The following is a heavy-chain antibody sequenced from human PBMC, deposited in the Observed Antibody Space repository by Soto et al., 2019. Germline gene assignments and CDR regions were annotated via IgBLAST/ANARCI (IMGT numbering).Heavy chain of an antibody. V-gene: IGHV3-23*01. J-gene: IGHJ4*02. CDR1: GFTFSSYA. D-gene: IGHD3-10*01. Sequence: VQLLESGGGLVQPGGSLRLSCAASGFTFSSYAMSWVRQAPGQGLEWVSAISGGGGSTYYADSVKGRFTISRDNSKNTLYLQMNSLRVEDTAVYYWAKPIIQVWFGEGDYWGQGTLVTVSS. CDR3: AKPIIQVWFGEGDY. CDR2: ISGGGGST.